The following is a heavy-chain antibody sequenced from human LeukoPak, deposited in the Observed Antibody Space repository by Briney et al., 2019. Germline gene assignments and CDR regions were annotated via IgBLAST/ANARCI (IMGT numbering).Heavy chain of an antibody. CDR3: ARDLQGGRWFDYQYYYYMDV. CDR2: ISAYNGNT. Sequence: GASVKVSCKASGYTFTSYGISWVRQAPGQGLEWMGWISAYNGNTNYAQKLQGRVTMTTDTSTSTAYMELRSLRSDDTAVYYCARDLQGGRWFDYQYYYYMDVWGKGTTVTISS. D-gene: IGHD3-10*01. V-gene: IGHV1-18*01. J-gene: IGHJ6*03. CDR1: GYTFTSYG.